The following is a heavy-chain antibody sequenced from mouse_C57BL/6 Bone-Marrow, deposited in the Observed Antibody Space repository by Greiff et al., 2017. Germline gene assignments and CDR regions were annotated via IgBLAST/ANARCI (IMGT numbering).Heavy chain of an antibody. CDR1: GFTFSSYG. J-gene: IGHJ3*01. CDR2: ISSGGSYT. V-gene: IGHV5-6*01. Sequence: EVQRVESGGDLVKPGGSLKLSCAASGFTFSSYGMSWVRQTPDKRLEWVATISSGGSYTYYPDSVKGRFTISRDNAKNTLYLQMSSLKSEDTAMYYGARELGGRFAYWGQGTLVTVSA. D-gene: IGHD4-1*01. CDR3: ARELGGRFAY.